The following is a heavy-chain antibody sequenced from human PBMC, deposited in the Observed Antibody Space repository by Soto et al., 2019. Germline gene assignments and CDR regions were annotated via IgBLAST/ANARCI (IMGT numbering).Heavy chain of an antibody. D-gene: IGHD6-6*01. Sequence: GGSLRLSCAASGFTFSSYAMSWVRQAPGKGLEWVSAISGSGGSTYYADSVKGRFTISRDNSKNTLYLQMNSPRAEDTAVYYCAKDLVIAARRPIWFDPRAERTPVTVSS. CDR3: AKDLVIAARRPIWFDP. J-gene: IGHJ5*02. CDR1: GFTFSSYA. CDR2: ISGSGGST. V-gene: IGHV3-23*01.